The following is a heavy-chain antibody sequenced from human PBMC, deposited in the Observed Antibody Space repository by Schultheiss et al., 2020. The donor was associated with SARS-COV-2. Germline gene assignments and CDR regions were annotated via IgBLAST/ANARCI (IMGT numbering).Heavy chain of an antibody. Sequence: SETLSLTCTVSGGSISSYYWSWIRQPPGKGLEWIGYIYYSGSTNYNPSLKSRVTISVDTSKNQFSLKLSSVTAADTAVYYCARDYYDSSGYPLGYFDYWGQGTLVTVSS. V-gene: IGHV4-59*01. CDR1: GGSISSYY. J-gene: IGHJ4*02. D-gene: IGHD3-22*01. CDR3: ARDYYDSSGYPLGYFDY. CDR2: IYYSGST.